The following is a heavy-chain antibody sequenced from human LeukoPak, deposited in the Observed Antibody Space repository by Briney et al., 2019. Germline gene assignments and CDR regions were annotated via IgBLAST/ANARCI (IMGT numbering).Heavy chain of an antibody. CDR3: ARLQAMTATFDI. CDR2: IYYSGST. V-gene: IGHV4-39*01. CDR1: GVSISTSNYY. J-gene: IGHJ3*02. Sequence: SETLSLTCTVSGVSISTSNYYWGWIRQPPGKGLEWIANIYYSGSTYYNPSLKSRVTISVDTSKNQFSLRLRSVAAADTAVFYCARLQAMTATFDIWGEGTLVTVSS.